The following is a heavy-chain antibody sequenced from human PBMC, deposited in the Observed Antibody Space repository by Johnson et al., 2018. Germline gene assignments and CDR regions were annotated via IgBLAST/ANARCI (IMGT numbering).Heavy chain of an antibody. CDR1: GYTFTSNA. CDR2: LNTGSGNT. D-gene: IGHD1-26*01. V-gene: IGHV1-3*04. CDR3: ARERRAKYYDT. J-gene: IGHJ3*02. Sequence: QVQLVQSGAEVKKPGASVTVSCKASGYTFTSNAMHWVRQAPGQRLEWMGWLNTGSGNTKYSQRFQGRVTITRDTSASTAHMELRSLSSEETAVYYWARERRAKYYDTGGQGTMVIVSS.